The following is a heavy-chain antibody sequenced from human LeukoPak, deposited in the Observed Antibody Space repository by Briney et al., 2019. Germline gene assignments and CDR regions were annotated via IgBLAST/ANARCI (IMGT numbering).Heavy chain of an antibody. Sequence: GGSLRLSCAASGFTFSSYSMNWVRQAPGKGLEWVSYISSSSSTIYYADSVKGRFTISRDNAKNSLYLQVNSLRAEDTAVYYCARVGYYDSSGYRHSYYYGIDVWGQGTTVTVSS. CDR3: ARVGYYDSSGYRHSYYYGIDV. D-gene: IGHD3-22*01. CDR1: GFTFSSYS. V-gene: IGHV3-48*01. CDR2: ISSSSSTI. J-gene: IGHJ6*02.